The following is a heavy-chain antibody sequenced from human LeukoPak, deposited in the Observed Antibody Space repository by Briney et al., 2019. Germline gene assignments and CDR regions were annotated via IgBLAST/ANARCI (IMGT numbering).Heavy chain of an antibody. V-gene: IGHV1-24*01. D-gene: IGHD3-22*01. Sequence: ASVKLSCKVSGYTLTELSIHWVRQSPGKGLEWMGGFDPKDGETIYAQKFQGRVTMTEDTSTDTAYMELSSLRSEDTAVYYCATSPPTYYYDSSGYYFDYWGQGTLVTVSS. CDR1: GYTLTELS. CDR2: FDPKDGET. J-gene: IGHJ4*02. CDR3: ATSPPTYYYDSSGYYFDY.